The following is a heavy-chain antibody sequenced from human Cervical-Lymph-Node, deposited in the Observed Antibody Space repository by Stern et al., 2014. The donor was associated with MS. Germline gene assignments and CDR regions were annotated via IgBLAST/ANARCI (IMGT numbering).Heavy chain of an antibody. V-gene: IGHV3-30-3*01. CDR2: VSYDGTQR. CDR3: ARGGRGVGLEY. J-gene: IGHJ4*02. CDR1: GFSFSTYA. D-gene: IGHD3-10*01. Sequence: VHLVESGGGVVQPGRSLRLSCVASGFSFSTYAMHWVRQAPGKGLEWVAFVSYDGTQRNSTDSVKARFTISRDNSKNTLYLHMHSLRDEDTAVYFCARGGRGVGLEYWGQGALVTVSS.